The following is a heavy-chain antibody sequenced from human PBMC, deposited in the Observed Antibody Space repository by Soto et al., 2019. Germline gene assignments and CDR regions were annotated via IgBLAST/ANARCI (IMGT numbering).Heavy chain of an antibody. CDR2: IIPIFGTA. Sequence: SVKVSCKASGYTFTSYGISWVRQAPGQGLEWMGGIIPIFGTANYAQKFQGRVTITADESTSTAYMELSSLRSEDTAVYYCAREGSYYDSSGYPVGPWGQGTLVTVSS. J-gene: IGHJ5*02. D-gene: IGHD3-22*01. V-gene: IGHV1-69*13. CDR3: AREGSYYDSSGYPVGP. CDR1: GYTFTSYG.